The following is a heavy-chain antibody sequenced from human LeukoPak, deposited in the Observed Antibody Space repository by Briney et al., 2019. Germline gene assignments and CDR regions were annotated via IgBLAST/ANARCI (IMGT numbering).Heavy chain of an antibody. J-gene: IGHJ3*02. CDR3: VRDGGNWNDAFDI. V-gene: IGHV3-74*01. Sequence: GGSLRLSCAASGFTFSNYWVHWVRQAPGKGLVWVSHINTDGSSTRYADSVKGRFTISRDNAKNTLFLQMNSLRVEDTAMYYCVRDGGNWNDAFDIWGQGTMVTVSS. D-gene: IGHD1-20*01. CDR2: INTDGSST. CDR1: GFTFSNYW.